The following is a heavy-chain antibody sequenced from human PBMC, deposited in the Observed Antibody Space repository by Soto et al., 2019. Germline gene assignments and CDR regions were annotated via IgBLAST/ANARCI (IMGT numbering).Heavy chain of an antibody. CDR3: AISFYTGTYSRRFLSY. J-gene: IGHJ1*01. D-gene: IGHD1-26*01. CDR1: GFTFSSYS. CDR2: ISSSSSYI. V-gene: IGHV3-21*01. Sequence: GGSLRLSCAASGFTFSSYSMNWVRQAPGKGLEWVSSISSSSSYIYYADSVKGRFTISRDNAKNSLYLQMNSLRAEDTAVYYCAISFYTGTYSRRFLSYWGQGSLVIVSS.